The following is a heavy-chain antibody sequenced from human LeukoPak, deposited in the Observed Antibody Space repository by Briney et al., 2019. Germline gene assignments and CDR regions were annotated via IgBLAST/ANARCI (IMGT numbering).Heavy chain of an antibody. CDR2: IYPGDLRV. CDR1: GYSFTSYW. CDR3: ACRDLTSTWSFP. Sequence: GESLKISCLGFGYSFTSYWIGWVRQMPGKGMEWMGVIYPGDLRVRYNPSFQGQVTISVDKSINTAYLQWVSLRASDSAMYYCACRDLTSTWSFPWGQGTLVTVSS. D-gene: IGHD6-13*01. J-gene: IGHJ5*02. V-gene: IGHV5-51*01.